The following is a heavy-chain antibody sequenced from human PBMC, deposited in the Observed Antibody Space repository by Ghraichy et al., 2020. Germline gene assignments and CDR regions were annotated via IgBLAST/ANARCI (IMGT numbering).Heavy chain of an antibody. V-gene: IGHV4-4*07. Sequence: SETLSLTCTVSGGSISSYYWSWIRQPAGKGLEWIGRIYTSGSTNYNPTLKSRVTMSVDTSTNQFSLKLSSVTAADTAVYYCARSPIVVVTAATQLDYYSYGMDVWGQGTTVTVSS. D-gene: IGHD2-2*01. J-gene: IGHJ6*02. CDR3: ARSPIVVVTAATQLDYYSYGMDV. CDR1: GGSISSYY. CDR2: IYTSGST.